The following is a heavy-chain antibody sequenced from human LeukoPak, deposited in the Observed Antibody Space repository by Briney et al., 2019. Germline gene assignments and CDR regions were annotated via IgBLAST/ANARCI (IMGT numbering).Heavy chain of an antibody. V-gene: IGHV3-13*01. CDR3: ARGAWPYDAFDI. Sequence: GGSLRLSCAASGFTFSSYDMHWVRHATGKGLEWVSAIGTAGDTYYPGSVKGRFTISRENAKNSLYLQMNSLRAGDTAVYYCARGAWPYDAFDIWGQGTMVTVSP. CDR2: IGTAGDT. CDR1: GFTFSSYD. J-gene: IGHJ3*02.